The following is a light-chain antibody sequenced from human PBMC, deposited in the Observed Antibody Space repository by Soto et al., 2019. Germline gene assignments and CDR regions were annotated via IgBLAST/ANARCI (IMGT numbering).Light chain of an antibody. V-gene: IGLV2-14*01. CDR3: SSYTISSTVV. J-gene: IGLJ3*02. CDR2: EVN. Sequence: QSALTQPASVSGSPGQSITISCTGTSSDVGAYSYVSWYQQHPGKAPKLMIYEVNNRPSGVSNRFSGSKSGNTASLTISGLQAEDEADYYCSSYTISSTVVFGGGTKLTVL. CDR1: SSDVGAYSY.